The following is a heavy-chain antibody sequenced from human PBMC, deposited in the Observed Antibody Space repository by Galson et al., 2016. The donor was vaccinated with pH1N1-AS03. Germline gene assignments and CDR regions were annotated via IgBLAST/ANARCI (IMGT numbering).Heavy chain of an antibody. CDR3: ARVIGGSYYAFDI. Sequence: SKTLSLTCTVPGGSIGGYYWSWIRQPAGKGLEWIGRMYTSGSTNYNPSLKSRVTMSVDTSKNQLSLKLSSVTAADTAVYYCARVIGGSYYAFDIWGQGTMVTVSS. CDR2: MYTSGST. D-gene: IGHD1-26*01. CDR1: GGSIGGYY. J-gene: IGHJ3*02. V-gene: IGHV4-4*07.